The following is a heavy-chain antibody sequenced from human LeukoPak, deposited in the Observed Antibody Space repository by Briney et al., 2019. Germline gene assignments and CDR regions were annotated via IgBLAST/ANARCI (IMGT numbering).Heavy chain of an antibody. CDR3: AKEIYYDSSAFFDY. V-gene: IGHV3-30*02. CDR1: GFSFRSYG. Sequence: PGGSLRLSCAASGFSFRSYGIHWGRQAPGKGLEWGAVIGSDGSKKYYADSVKGRFTISRDNSKNTLYLQMNSLRTEDTAMYFCAKEIYYDSSAFFDYWGQGTLVSVSS. CDR2: IGSDGSKK. D-gene: IGHD3-22*01. J-gene: IGHJ4*02.